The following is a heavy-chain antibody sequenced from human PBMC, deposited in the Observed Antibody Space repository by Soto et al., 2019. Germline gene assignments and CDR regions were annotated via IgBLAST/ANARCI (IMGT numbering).Heavy chain of an antibody. D-gene: IGHD3-3*01. CDR1: GFTFSSYA. CDR3: AKRPVMSGYYRFDP. V-gene: IGHV3-23*01. Sequence: PGGSLRLSCAASGFTFSSYAMSWVRQAPGKGLEWVSAISGSGGSTYYADSVKGRFTISRDNSKNTLYLQMNSLRAEDTVVYYCAKRPVMSGYYRFDPWGQGTLVTVSS. J-gene: IGHJ5*02. CDR2: ISGSGGST.